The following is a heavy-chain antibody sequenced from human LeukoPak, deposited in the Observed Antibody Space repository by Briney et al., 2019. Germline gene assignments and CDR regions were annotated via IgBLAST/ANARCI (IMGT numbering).Heavy chain of an antibody. D-gene: IGHD3-22*01. CDR3: AVDTSRSSFWQFHL. CDR2: MNPHSGSA. CDR1: GYTFTDHY. J-gene: IGHJ2*01. V-gene: IGHV1-2*02. Sequence: GASVKVSCKASGYTFTDHYIHWVRQAPGQGLEWMGWMNPHSGSAVLAQKFQGRVTMTRDRSNSTAFMELSSLRSDDRAVYLCAVDTSRSSFWQFHLWGRGTLVTVSS.